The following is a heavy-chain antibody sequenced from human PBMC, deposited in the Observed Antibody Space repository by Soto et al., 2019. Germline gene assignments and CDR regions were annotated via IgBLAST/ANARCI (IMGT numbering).Heavy chain of an antibody. D-gene: IGHD2-15*01. CDR2: ISAYNGNT. V-gene: IGHV1-18*01. CDR3: ARDNCFCCSCYLPQCGYYYYSYYMYV. Sequence: ASVKVSCKASGYTFTSYGISWVRQAPGQGLEWMGWISAYNGNTNYAQKLQGRVTMTTDTSTSTAYMELRSLRSDDTAVYYCARDNCFCCSCYLPQCGYYYYSYYMYVWCKGTTVTVSS. J-gene: IGHJ6*03. CDR1: GYTFTSYG.